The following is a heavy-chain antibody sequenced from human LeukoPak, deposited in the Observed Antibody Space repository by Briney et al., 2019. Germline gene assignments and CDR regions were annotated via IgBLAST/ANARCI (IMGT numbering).Heavy chain of an antibody. D-gene: IGHD1-26*01. Sequence: GESLKISCKGSGYSFTTYWIGWARQMPGKGLEWMGFIYPDDSDAKYSPSFQGQVTMSADKSISTAYLQWSSLKASDTAMYYCARRVGAPTAFFDYWGQGTLVTVSS. V-gene: IGHV5-51*01. CDR3: ARRVGAPTAFFDY. CDR1: GYSFTTYW. J-gene: IGHJ4*02. CDR2: IYPDDSDA.